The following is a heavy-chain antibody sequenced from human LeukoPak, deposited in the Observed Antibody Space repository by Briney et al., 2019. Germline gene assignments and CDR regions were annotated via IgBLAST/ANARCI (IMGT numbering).Heavy chain of an antibody. Sequence: ASVKVSCKASGYTFTSYGISWVRQTPGQGLEWMGGIIPIFGTANYAQKFQGRVTITADESTSTAYMELSSLRSEDTAVYYCARDTYTSVTAMDVWGKGTTVTVSS. J-gene: IGHJ6*03. D-gene: IGHD4-17*01. CDR2: IIPIFGTA. CDR3: ARDTYTSVTAMDV. CDR1: GYTFTSYG. V-gene: IGHV1-69*13.